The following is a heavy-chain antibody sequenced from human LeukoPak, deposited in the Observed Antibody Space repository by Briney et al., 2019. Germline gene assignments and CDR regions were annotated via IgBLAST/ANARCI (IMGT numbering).Heavy chain of an antibody. CDR2: INHSGST. D-gene: IGHD4-11*01. J-gene: IGHJ4*02. CDR1: GGSFSGYY. V-gene: IGHV4-34*01. Sequence: PSETLSLTCAVYGGSFSGYYWSWIRQPPGKGLEWIGEINHSGSTNYNPSLKSRVTISVDTSKNQFSLKLSSVTAADTAVYCCARGGIYSNYFDYWGQGTLVTVSS. CDR3: ARGGIYSNYFDY.